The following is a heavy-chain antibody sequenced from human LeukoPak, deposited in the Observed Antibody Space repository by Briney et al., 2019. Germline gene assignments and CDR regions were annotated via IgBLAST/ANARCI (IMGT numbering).Heavy chain of an antibody. J-gene: IGHJ5*02. CDR3: ARDRAANQDWVEFDP. Sequence: HPGGSLRLSCAVSGFRVSDYYMSWVRQAPGKGLEWVGLIRDSGEAFYADFARGRFAISREESENTLYLQMNSLRVEDTAVYFCARDRAANQDWVEFDPWGQGTPVIVSS. CDR2: IRDSGEA. V-gene: IGHV3-66*03. CDR1: GFRVSDYY. D-gene: IGHD3/OR15-3a*01.